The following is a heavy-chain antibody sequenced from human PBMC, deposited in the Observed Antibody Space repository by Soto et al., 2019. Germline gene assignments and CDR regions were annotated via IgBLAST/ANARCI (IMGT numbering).Heavy chain of an antibody. V-gene: IGHV1-69*02. Sequence: QVQLVQSGAEVKKPGSSVKVSCKASGGTFSSYTISWVRQAPGQGLEWMGRIIPILGIANYAQKFQGRVTITADKSTSTAYMELSSLRSEDTAVYYCASSFYDSSGYYLAYWGQGTLVTVSS. CDR1: GGTFSSYT. D-gene: IGHD3-22*01. J-gene: IGHJ4*02. CDR3: ASSFYDSSGYYLAY. CDR2: IIPILGIA.